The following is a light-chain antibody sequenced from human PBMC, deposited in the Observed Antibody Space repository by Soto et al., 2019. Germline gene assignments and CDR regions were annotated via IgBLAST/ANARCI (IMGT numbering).Light chain of an antibody. CDR1: QSVSSSY. CDR3: QQYGSSPLT. Sequence: EIVLTQSPGTLSLSPGERATLSCRASQSVSSSYLAWYQQKPCQAPRLLIYGASSTATGIPDRFSGSGSGTDFTLTISRLEPEDFAVYYCQQYGSSPLTFGGGTKVEIK. CDR2: GAS. J-gene: IGKJ4*01. V-gene: IGKV3-20*01.